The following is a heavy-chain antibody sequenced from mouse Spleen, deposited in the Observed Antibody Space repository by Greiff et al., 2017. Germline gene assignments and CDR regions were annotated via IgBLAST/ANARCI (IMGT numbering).Heavy chain of an antibody. V-gene: IGHV5-6-4*01. CDR3: TREGGVYYFDY. J-gene: IGHJ2*01. CDR2: ISSGGSYT. CDR1: GFTFSSYT. Sequence: VQLKESGGGLVKPGGSLKLSCAASGFTFSSYTMSWVRQTPEKRLEWVATISSGGSYTYYPDSVKGRFTISRDNAKNTLYLQMSSLKSEDTAMYYCTREGGVYYFDYWGQGTTLTVSS.